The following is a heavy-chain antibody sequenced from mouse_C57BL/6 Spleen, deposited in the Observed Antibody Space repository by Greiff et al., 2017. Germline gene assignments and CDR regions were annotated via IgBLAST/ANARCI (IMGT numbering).Heavy chain of an antibody. CDR3: VSLKGDMDY. CDR2: IRSKSNNYAT. CDR1: GFSFNTYA. Sequence: EVQLQESGGGLVQPKGSLKLSCAASGFSFNTYAMNWVRQAPGKGLEWVVRIRSKSNNYATYYAASVKDRFTISRDDSESMLYLQINNLETEDTAMYYCVSLKGDMDYWGQGTSVTVSS. J-gene: IGHJ4*01. V-gene: IGHV10-1*01.